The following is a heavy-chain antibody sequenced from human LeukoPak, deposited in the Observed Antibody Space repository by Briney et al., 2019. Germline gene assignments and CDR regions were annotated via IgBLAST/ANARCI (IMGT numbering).Heavy chain of an antibody. CDR1: GYTFTGYY. D-gene: IGHD3-9*01. CDR3: ARFDILTGNGMDV. J-gene: IGHJ6*02. Sequence: ASVKVSCKASGYTFTGYYMHWVRQAPGQGLEWMGWINPNSGGTNYAQKFQGWVTMTRDTSISTAYMELSRLRSDDTAVYYCARFDILTGNGMDVWGQGTTVTVSS. CDR2: INPNSGGT. V-gene: IGHV1-2*04.